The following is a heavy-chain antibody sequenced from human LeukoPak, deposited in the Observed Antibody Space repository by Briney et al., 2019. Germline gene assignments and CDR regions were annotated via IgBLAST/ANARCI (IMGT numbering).Heavy chain of an antibody. CDR1: GYTFTSYG. CDR3: ARDRGYSYGSFYFDY. Sequence: ASVKVSCKSSGYTFTSYGISWVRQAPGQGLEWMGWISAYNGNTNYAQKTQGRVTMTTDTSTTTAYMELRSLRSDDTAVYYCARDRGYSYGSFYFDYWGQGTLVTVSS. J-gene: IGHJ4*02. D-gene: IGHD5-18*01. V-gene: IGHV1-18*01. CDR2: ISAYNGNT.